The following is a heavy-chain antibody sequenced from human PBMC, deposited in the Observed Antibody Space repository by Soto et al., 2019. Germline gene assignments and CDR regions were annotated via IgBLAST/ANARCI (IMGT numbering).Heavy chain of an antibody. V-gene: IGHV4-39*01. CDR3: ARSLITMGPEAD. J-gene: IGHJ4*02. CDR2: IYYSGST. D-gene: IGHD3-10*01. CDR1: GGSISSSSYY. Sequence: QLQLQESGPGLVKPSETLSLTCTVSGGSISSSSYYWGWIRQPPGKGLEWIGSIYYSGSTYYNPSPKSRVTISVDTSKNQFSRKLSSVTAADTAVYYCARSLITMGPEADWGQGTLVTVSS.